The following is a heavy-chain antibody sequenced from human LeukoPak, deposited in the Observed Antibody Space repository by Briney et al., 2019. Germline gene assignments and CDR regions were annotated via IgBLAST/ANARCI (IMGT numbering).Heavy chain of an antibody. V-gene: IGHV1-46*01. CDR2: FNPSGDNT. D-gene: IGHD2-15*01. J-gene: IGHJ6*02. CDR3: ARRRGREYGMHG. CDR1: GYTFTGYY. Sequence: ASVKDSCKASGYTFTGYYVHWVRQAPGQGLEWMGIFNPSGDNTNYAQKFQGRVTMTRDTSTSTVYMELSSLRSEDTAVYYCARRRGREYGMHGWGQGATVTVSS.